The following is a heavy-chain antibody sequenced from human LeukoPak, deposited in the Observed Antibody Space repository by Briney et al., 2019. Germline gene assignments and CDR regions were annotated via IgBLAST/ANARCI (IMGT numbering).Heavy chain of an antibody. CDR1: GFTFSDYY. D-gene: IGHD3-10*01. Sequence: KPGGSLRLSCAASGFTFSDYYMSWIRQAPGKGLGWVSYISSSSSYTNYADSVKGRFTISRDNAKNSLYLQMNSLRAEDTAVYYCARDQYYGSGSYYVNWGQGTLVTVSS. CDR3: ARDQYYGSGSYYVN. CDR2: ISSSSSYT. J-gene: IGHJ4*02. V-gene: IGHV3-11*06.